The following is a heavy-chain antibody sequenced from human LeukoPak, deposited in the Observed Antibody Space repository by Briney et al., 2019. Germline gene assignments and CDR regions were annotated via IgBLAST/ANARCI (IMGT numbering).Heavy chain of an antibody. Sequence: GGSLRLSSAASGFTFDDYAMHWVRQAPGKGLEWVTGISWNSGNIGYADSVKGRFTISRDNAKNSLYLQMNSLRADDTAVYYCAKPLHFGGNSADHWGQGTLVTVSS. CDR2: ISWNSGNI. J-gene: IGHJ4*02. CDR1: GFTFDDYA. CDR3: AKPLHFGGNSADH. D-gene: IGHD4-23*01. V-gene: IGHV3-9*01.